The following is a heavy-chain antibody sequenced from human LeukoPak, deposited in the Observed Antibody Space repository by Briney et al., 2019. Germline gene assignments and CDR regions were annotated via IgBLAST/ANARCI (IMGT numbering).Heavy chain of an antibody. CDR2: IIPIFGTA. CDR1: GYTSTGYY. CDR3: ARDLSASIVVVAATRYDAFDI. Sequence: GASVKVSCKASGYTSTGYYMHWVRQAPGQGLEWMGGIIPIFGTANYAQKFQGRVTITADESTSTAYMELSSLRSEDTAVYYCARDLSASIVVVAATRYDAFDIWGQGTMVTVSS. J-gene: IGHJ3*02. V-gene: IGHV1-69*13. D-gene: IGHD2-15*01.